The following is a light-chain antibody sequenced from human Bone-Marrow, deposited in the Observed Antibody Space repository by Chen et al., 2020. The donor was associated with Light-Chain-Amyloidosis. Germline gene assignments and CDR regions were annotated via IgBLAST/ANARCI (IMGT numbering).Light chain of an antibody. V-gene: IGLV6-57*01. CDR1: SGSIASNY. CDR2: EDN. Sequence: NCMLTQPHSVSESPGKTVTISCTRSSGSIASNYVQWYQQRPGSSPTIVIYEDNQRPSGVPDRFSGSIDTSSNAASLTVSGLKTEDEADYYCQSYDSSNVVFGGGTKLTVL. J-gene: IGLJ2*01. CDR3: QSYDSSNVV.